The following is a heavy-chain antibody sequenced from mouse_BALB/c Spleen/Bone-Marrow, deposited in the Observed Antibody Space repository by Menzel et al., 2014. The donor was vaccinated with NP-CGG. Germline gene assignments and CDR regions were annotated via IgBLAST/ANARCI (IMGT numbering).Heavy chain of an antibody. CDR3: XXXXFDY. Sequence: QVQLQQSGPGLVQPSQSLSITCTVSGFSLTSYGVHWVRQSPGKGLEWLGVIWSGGSTDYNEAFISRLSIRKDNSKSQVFFKMYSLQANDTAIXXXXXXXFDYWGQGTTLTVSS. V-gene: IGHV2-2*02. CDR2: IWSGGST. CDR1: GFSLTSYG. J-gene: IGHJ2*01.